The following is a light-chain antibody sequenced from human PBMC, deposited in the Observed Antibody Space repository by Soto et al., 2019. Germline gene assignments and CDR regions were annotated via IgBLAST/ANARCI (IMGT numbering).Light chain of an antibody. CDR1: QSVSSY. J-gene: IGKJ5*01. Sequence: EIVLTQSPATLSLSPGERATFSCRASQSVSSYLAWYQQKPGQAPRLLIYGASNRATGIPARFSGSGSGTDFTLTITSLEPEDFAVYYCQQRSNWRITFGQGTRLEIK. CDR3: QQRSNWRIT. CDR2: GAS. V-gene: IGKV3-11*01.